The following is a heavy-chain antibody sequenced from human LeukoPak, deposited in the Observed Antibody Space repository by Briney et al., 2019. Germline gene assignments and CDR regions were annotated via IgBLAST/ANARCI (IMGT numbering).Heavy chain of an antibody. CDR2: IIPIFGTA. CDR1: GGTFSSYA. J-gene: IGHJ3*02. V-gene: IGHV1-69*06. CDR3: ASEGGARQSGAFDI. Sequence: SVKVSCKASGGTFSSYAISWVRQAPGQGLEWMGGIIPIFGTANYAQKFQGRVTITADKSTSTAYMELSSLRSEDTAVYYCASEGGARQSGAFDIWGQGTMVTVSS. D-gene: IGHD2-21*01.